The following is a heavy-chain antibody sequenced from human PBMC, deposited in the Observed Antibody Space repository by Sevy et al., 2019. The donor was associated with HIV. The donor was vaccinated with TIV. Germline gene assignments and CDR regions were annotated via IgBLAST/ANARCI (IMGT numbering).Heavy chain of an antibody. CDR1: GFTFSSNW. CDR2: IKQDGSEK. J-gene: IGHJ4*02. Sequence: GGSLRLSCAASGFTFSSNWMSWVRQAPGKGLEWVSNIKQDGSEKYYVDSVKGRFTISRDNAKNSLYLQMNSLRAEDTAVCYCGREGGGDSYFDYWGQGTLVTVSS. V-gene: IGHV3-7*01. CDR3: GREGGGDSYFDY. D-gene: IGHD2-21*02.